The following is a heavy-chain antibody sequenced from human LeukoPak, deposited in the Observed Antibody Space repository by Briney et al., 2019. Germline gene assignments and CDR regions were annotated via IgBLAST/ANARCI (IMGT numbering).Heavy chain of an antibody. CDR3: AKAPAYYYDSSGYYWKEY. CDR2: ISGSGGST. CDR1: GFTFSSYA. Sequence: GGSLRLSCAAPGFTFSSYAMSWVRQAPGKGLEWVSGISGSGGSTHYADSVKGRFTISRDNSKNTLYLQMNSLRVEDTAVYYCAKAPAYYYDSSGYYWKEYWGQGTLVTVSS. V-gene: IGHV3-23*01. D-gene: IGHD3-22*01. J-gene: IGHJ4*02.